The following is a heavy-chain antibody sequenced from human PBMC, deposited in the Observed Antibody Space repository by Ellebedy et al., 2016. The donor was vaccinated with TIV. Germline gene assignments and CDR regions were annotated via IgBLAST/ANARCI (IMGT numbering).Heavy chain of an antibody. CDR1: GFTFSNYW. V-gene: IGHV3-7*01. Sequence: GGSLRLSCAASGFTFSNYWMTWVRQAPGKGLEWVANIKQDESEEYYVDSVKGRFAISRDNARNSLHLQMNSLRAEDTAVYYCARDQWLGRAYYFDNWGQGTLVTVSS. CDR2: IKQDESEE. J-gene: IGHJ4*02. CDR3: ARDQWLGRAYYFDN. D-gene: IGHD6-19*01.